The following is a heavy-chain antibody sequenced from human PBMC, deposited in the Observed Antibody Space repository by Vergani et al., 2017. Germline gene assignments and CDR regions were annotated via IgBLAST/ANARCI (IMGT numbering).Heavy chain of an antibody. Sequence: EVQLVESGGGLVKPGGSLILSCAASGFTFSSYSMNWVRQAPGKGLEWVSSISSSSSYIYYADSVKGRFTISRDNAKNSLYLQMNSLRAEDTAVYYCARDGLXPGPEYSSAPILDYWGQGTLVTVSS. CDR2: ISSSSSYI. J-gene: IGHJ4*02. CDR1: GFTFSSYS. D-gene: IGHD6-6*01. CDR3: ARDGLXPGPEYSSAPILDY. V-gene: IGHV3-21*01.